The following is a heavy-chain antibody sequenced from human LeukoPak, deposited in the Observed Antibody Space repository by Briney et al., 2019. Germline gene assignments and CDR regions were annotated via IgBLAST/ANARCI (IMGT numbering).Heavy chain of an antibody. CDR2: IYHSGST. V-gene: IGHV4-4*02. D-gene: IGHD1-26*01. Sequence: GSLRLSCAASGFIFTNYFMSWIRQPPGKGLEWIGEIYHSGSTNYNPSLKSRVTISVDKSKNQFSLKLSSVTAADTAVYYCARAGEWELPFDYWGQGTLVTVSS. J-gene: IGHJ4*02. CDR1: GFIFTNYF. CDR3: ARAGEWELPFDY.